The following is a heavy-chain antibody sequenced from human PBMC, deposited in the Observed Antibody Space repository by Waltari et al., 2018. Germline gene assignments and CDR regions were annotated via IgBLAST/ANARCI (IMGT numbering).Heavy chain of an antibody. CDR2: IWYDGSNK. Sequence: QVQLVESGGGVVQPGRSLRLSCAASGFTFSSYGMHWVRQAPGKGLEWVAVIWYDGSNKYYADSVKGRFTISRDKSKNTLYLQMNSLRAEDTAVYYCASFLYGSGSYYDYYYYGMDVWGQGTTVTVSS. V-gene: IGHV3-33*01. CDR1: GFTFSSYG. D-gene: IGHD3-10*01. J-gene: IGHJ6*02. CDR3: ASFLYGSGSYYDYYYYGMDV.